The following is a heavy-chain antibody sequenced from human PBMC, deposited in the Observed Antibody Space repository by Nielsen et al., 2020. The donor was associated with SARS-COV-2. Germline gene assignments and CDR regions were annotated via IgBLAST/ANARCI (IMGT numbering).Heavy chain of an antibody. J-gene: IGHJ3*02. CDR3: ARVDDSSGYWDAFDI. CDR1: GFTFSSYW. V-gene: IGHV3-7*03. D-gene: IGHD3-22*01. Sequence: GESLKISCAASGFTFSSYWMSWVRQAPGKGLEWVANIKQDGSEKYYVDSVKGRFTISRDNAKNSLYLQMNSLRAEDTAVYYCARVDDSSGYWDAFDIWGQGTMVTVSS. CDR2: IKQDGSEK.